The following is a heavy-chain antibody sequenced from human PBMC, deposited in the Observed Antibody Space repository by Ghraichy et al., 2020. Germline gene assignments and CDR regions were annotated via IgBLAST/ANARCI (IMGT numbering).Heavy chain of an antibody. CDR2: ISGSSSTV. Sequence: GGSLRLSCAASGFTFSSYSMNWVRQAPGKGLEWVSYISGSSSTVYYADSVKGRFTISRDNAKNSPYLQMNSLRAEDTAVYYCASMTTVDFWGQGTLVTVSS. V-gene: IGHV3-48*04. D-gene: IGHD4-17*01. CDR1: GFTFSSYS. CDR3: ASMTTVDF. J-gene: IGHJ4*02.